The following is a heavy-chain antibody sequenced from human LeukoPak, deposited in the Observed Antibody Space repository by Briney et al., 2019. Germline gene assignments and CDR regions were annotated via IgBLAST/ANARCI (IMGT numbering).Heavy chain of an antibody. J-gene: IGHJ4*02. CDR1: GFTFGDYY. CDR3: TRGAYNYSK. D-gene: IGHD5-18*01. CDR2: IRSKGLGGTT. Sequence: PEGSLRLSCTSYGFTFGDYYMNWVRQAPGKGLEWVGVIRSKGLGGTTEYAASVKGRFTISRDDSTSIAYLQMNSLKTEDTAVYYCTRGAYNYSKWGQGTLVTVSS. V-gene: IGHV3-49*04.